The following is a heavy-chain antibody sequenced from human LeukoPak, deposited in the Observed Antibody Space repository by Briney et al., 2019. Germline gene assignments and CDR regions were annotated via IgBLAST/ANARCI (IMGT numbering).Heavy chain of an antibody. CDR1: GYSFTDYY. CDR3: ARSRVMDV. CDR2: INPNNDDT. V-gene: IGHV1-2*02. J-gene: IGHJ6*02. D-gene: IGHD5-24*01. Sequence: EASVKVSCKASGYSFTDYYVHWVRQAPGHGLEWMGWINPNNDDTKYAQKFEGRVTMTRDTSITTAYMELSSLTSDDTAVYYCARSRVMDVWGQETSVTVSS.